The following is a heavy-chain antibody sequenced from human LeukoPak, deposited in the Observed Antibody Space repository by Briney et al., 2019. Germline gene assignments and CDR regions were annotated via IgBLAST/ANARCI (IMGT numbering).Heavy chain of an antibody. CDR1: GYTFTSYG. J-gene: IGHJ4*02. CDR3: AKVIQQRRPFDY. V-gene: IGHV1-18*01. Sequence: ASVKVSCKASGYTFTSYGISWVRQAPGQGLEWMGWISAYNGNTNYAQKLQGRVTMTTDTSTSTAYMELRSLRSDDTAVYYCAKVIQQRRPFDYWGQGTLVTVSS. CDR2: ISAYNGNT. D-gene: IGHD6-25*01.